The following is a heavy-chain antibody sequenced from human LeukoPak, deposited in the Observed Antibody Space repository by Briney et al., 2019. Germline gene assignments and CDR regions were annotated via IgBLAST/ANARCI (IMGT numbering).Heavy chain of an antibody. J-gene: IGHJ4*02. Sequence: SETLSLTCAVYGGSFSGYYWSWIRQPPGKGLEWIGEINHSGSTNYNPSLKSRVTISVDTSKNQFSLKLSSVTAADTAVYHCARLGGNSGYWGQGTLVTVSS. CDR3: ARLGGNSGY. V-gene: IGHV4-34*01. CDR1: GGSFSGYY. CDR2: INHSGST. D-gene: IGHD2-15*01.